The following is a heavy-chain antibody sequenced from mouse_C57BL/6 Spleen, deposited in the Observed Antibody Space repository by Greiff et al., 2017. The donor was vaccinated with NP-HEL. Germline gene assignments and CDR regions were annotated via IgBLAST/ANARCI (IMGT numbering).Heavy chain of an antibody. CDR2: IRLKSDNYAT. Sequence: EVKLVESGGGLVQPGGSMKLSCVASGFTFSNYWMNWVRQSPEKGLEWVAQIRLKSDNYATHYAESVKGRFTISRDDSKSSVYLQMNNLRAEDTGIYYCTGPITTVVGGYFDVWGTGTTVTVSS. CDR3: TGPITTVVGGYFDV. D-gene: IGHD1-1*01. J-gene: IGHJ1*03. V-gene: IGHV6-3*01. CDR1: GFTFSNYW.